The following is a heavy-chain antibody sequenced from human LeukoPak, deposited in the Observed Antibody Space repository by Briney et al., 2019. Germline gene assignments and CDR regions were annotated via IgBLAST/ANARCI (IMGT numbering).Heavy chain of an antibody. Sequence: PGGSLRLSCAASGFTFSSYAMHWVRQAPGKGLEWVAVISYDGSNKYYADSVKGRFTISRDNSKNTLYLQMNSLRAEDTAVYYCARAMTTVTTDPFDYWGQGTLVTVSS. CDR2: ISYDGSNK. J-gene: IGHJ4*02. V-gene: IGHV3-30-3*01. CDR3: ARAMTTVTTDPFDY. CDR1: GFTFSSYA. D-gene: IGHD4-17*01.